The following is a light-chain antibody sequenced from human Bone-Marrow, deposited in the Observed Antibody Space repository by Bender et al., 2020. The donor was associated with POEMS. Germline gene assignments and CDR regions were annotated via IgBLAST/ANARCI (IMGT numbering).Light chain of an antibody. CDR2: DVS. V-gene: IGLV2-11*01. J-gene: IGLJ3*02. CDR3: CSYAAVNNLV. CDR1: NSDAGGFRF. Sequence: QSALTQPRSVSGSPGQSISISCTATNSDAGGFRFVSWYQLHPGKAPKLIIYDVSKRPSGVPDRFSGSKSGNTASLTVSGLQPEDETDYYCCSYAAVNNLVFGGGTKLTVL.